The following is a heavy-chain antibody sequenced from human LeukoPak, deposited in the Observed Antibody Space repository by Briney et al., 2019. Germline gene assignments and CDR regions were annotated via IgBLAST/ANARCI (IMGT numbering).Heavy chain of an antibody. CDR3: AREKSFGGVIVLSYYFDY. J-gene: IGHJ4*02. CDR2: LSSSGSAF. D-gene: IGHD3-16*02. Sequence: PGGSLRLSCEDSGFTFRSYEMNWVRQAPGKGLEWIAYLSSSGSAFSYADSVKGRFTISRDNAKNSLYLQMNSLRAEDTAVYYCAREKSFGGVIVLSYYFDYWGQGTLVTVSS. V-gene: IGHV3-48*03. CDR1: GFTFRSYE.